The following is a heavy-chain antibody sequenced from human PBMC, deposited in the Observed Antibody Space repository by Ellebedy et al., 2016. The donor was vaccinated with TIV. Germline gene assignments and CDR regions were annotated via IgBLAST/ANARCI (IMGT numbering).Heavy chain of an antibody. CDR2: IYYSGST. CDR3: ARARNRLWFGEYHNWFDP. CDR1: GGSISSYY. J-gene: IGHJ5*02. D-gene: IGHD3-10*01. V-gene: IGHV4-59*01. Sequence: MPGGSLRLSCTVSGGSISSYYWSWIRQPPGKGLEWIGYIYYSGSTNYNPSLKSRVTISVDTSKNQFSLKLSSVTAADTAVYYCARARNRLWFGEYHNWFDPWGQGTLVTVSS.